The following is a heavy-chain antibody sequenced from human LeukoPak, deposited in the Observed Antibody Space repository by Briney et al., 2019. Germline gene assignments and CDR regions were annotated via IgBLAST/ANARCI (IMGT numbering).Heavy chain of an antibody. V-gene: IGHV3-23*01. Sequence: PGGSLRLSCAASGFTFSSYAMSWVRQAPGKGLEWVSAISGSGGSTYYADSVKGRFTISRDNSKNTLYLQMNSLRAEDTAVYYCAKDQNRAVVVPAAPFPYYYYGMDVWGQGTTVTVSS. CDR1: GFTFSSYA. CDR3: AKDQNRAVVVPAAPFPYYYYGMDV. CDR2: ISGSGGST. J-gene: IGHJ6*02. D-gene: IGHD2-2*01.